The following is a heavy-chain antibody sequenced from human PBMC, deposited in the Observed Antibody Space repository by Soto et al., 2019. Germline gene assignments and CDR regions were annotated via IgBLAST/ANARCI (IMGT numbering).Heavy chain of an antibody. CDR2: IWNDGSNK. J-gene: IGHJ4*02. V-gene: IGHV3-33*01. Sequence: QVQLVESGGGVVQPGRSLRLSCAASGFTFSVYGMHWVRQAPGKGLEWVAVIWNDGSNKYYGDSVKGRFTISRDNSKNTLFLHMNSLRADDTAVYYFARAVGPFDYWGQGTLVTVSS. CDR1: GFTFSVYG. CDR3: ARAVGPFDY. D-gene: IGHD6-19*01.